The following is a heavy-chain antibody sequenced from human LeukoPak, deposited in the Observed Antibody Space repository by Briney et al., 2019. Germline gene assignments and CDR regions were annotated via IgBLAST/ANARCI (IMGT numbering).Heavy chain of an antibody. CDR1: GFTFSSYA. Sequence: GGSLRPSCAASGFTFSSYAMHWVRQAPGKGLEWVAVISYDGSNKYYADSVKGRFTISRDNSKNTLYLQMNSLRAEDTAVYYCAKDSATVVTPPFFDYGAREPWSPSPQ. D-gene: IGHD4-23*01. J-gene: IGHJ4*02. V-gene: IGHV3-30-3*02. CDR2: ISYDGSNK. CDR3: AKDSATVVTPPFFDY.